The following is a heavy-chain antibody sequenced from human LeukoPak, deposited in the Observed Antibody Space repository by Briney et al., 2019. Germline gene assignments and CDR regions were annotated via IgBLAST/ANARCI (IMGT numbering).Heavy chain of an antibody. CDR3: ARHYYDSSGYYYSSKNYFDS. D-gene: IGHD3-22*01. CDR1: GDSVRCFY. Sequence: SETLSLTCTVSGDSVRCFYWSWLRQAPGKGLEWIGFIYFTGSTKYNPSLKSRVTIAIDTSENQFSLKLNSVTAADTAVYYCARHYYDSSGYYYSSKNYFDSWGQGSLVTVSS. V-gene: IGHV4-59*08. CDR2: IYFTGST. J-gene: IGHJ4*02.